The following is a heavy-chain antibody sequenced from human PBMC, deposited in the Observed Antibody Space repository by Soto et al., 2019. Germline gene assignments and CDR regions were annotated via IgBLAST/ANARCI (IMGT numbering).Heavy chain of an antibody. V-gene: IGHV5-10-1*01. D-gene: IGHD3-10*01. CDR2: IDPSDSYT. CDR1: GYSFTSYW. J-gene: IGHJ6*02. Sequence: PGESLKISCKGSGYSFTSYWISWVRQMPGKGLEWMGRIDPSDSYTNYSPSFQGHVTISADKSISTAYLQWSSLKASDTAMYYCARQVFPMVRGVTNYYYGMDVWGQGTTVTVSS. CDR3: ARQVFPMVRGVTNYYYGMDV.